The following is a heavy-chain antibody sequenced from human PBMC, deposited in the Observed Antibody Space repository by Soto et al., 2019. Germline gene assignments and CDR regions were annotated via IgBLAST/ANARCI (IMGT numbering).Heavy chain of an antibody. Sequence: ASVKVSCKASGYTFTSYDINWVRQATGQGLEWMGIINPSGGSTSYAQKFQGRVTMTRDTSTSTVYMELSSLRSEDTAVYYCARGKYGSGSYGRWFDPWGQGTLVTVS. V-gene: IGHV1-46*03. CDR2: INPSGGST. CDR1: GYTFTSYD. J-gene: IGHJ5*02. CDR3: ARGKYGSGSYGRWFDP. D-gene: IGHD3-10*01.